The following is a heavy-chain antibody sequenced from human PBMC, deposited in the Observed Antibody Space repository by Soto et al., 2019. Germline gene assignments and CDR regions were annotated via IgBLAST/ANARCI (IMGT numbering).Heavy chain of an antibody. D-gene: IGHD3-3*01. CDR3: ARTPREEWLKNWFDP. V-gene: IGHV1-69*01. J-gene: IGHJ5*02. CDR2: IIPIFGTA. CDR1: GGTFSSYA. Sequence: QVQLVQSGAEVKKPGSSVKVSCKASGGTFSSYAISWVRQAPGQGLEWMGGIIPIFGTANYAQKFQGRVTITADESTRTAYMGLSSLRSEDTAVYYCARTPREEWLKNWFDPWGQGTLVTVSS.